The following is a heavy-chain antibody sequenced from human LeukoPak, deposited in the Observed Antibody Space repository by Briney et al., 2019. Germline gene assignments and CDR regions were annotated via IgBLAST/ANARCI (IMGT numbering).Heavy chain of an antibody. Sequence: SETLSLTCTVSGGSISSGSYYWSWIRQPAGKGLEWIGRIYTSGSTNYNPSLKSRVTISVDTSKNQFSLKLSSVTAADTAVYYCARVSPVVWSGDYWGQGTLVTVSS. D-gene: IGHD3/OR15-3a*01. V-gene: IGHV4-61*02. CDR1: GGSISSGSYY. CDR2: IYTSGST. CDR3: ARVSPVVWSGDY. J-gene: IGHJ4*02.